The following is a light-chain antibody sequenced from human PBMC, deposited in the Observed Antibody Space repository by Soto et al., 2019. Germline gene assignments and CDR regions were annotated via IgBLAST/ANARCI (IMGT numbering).Light chain of an antibody. Sequence: IAMTQSPATLSVSPGERATLSCSASQSISTELAWYQQIPGQPPRLLIYSASTRSTGVPARFTGSGSGSEFTLTISGLQSEAFAIYYGQQGHNWPLTFGHGTRLEI. CDR3: QQGHNWPLT. CDR1: QSISTE. J-gene: IGKJ2*01. CDR2: SAS. V-gene: IGKV3-15*01.